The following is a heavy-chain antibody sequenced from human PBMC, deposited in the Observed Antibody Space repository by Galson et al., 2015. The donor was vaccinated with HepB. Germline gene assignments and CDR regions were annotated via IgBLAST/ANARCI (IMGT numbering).Heavy chain of an antibody. V-gene: IGHV1-24*01. J-gene: IGHJ6*02. CDR1: GYTLTELS. CDR2: FDPEDGET. D-gene: IGHD1-14*01. Sequence: SVKVSCKVSGYTLTELSMHWVRQAPGKGLEWMGGFDPEDGETIYAQKFQGRVTMTEDTSTDTAYMELSSLRSEDTAVYYCATGGITGTTYYSYYAMDVWGQGTTVTVSS. CDR3: ATGGITGTTYYSYYAMDV.